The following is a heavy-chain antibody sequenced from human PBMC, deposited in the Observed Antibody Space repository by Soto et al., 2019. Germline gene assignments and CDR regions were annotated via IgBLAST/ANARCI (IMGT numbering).Heavy chain of an antibody. CDR2: IHGSGSA. J-gene: IGHJ5*02. CDR1: NGPISNFY. Sequence: QVQLQESGPGLVKPSETLSLTCTVSNGPISNFYWNWIRQSAGKGLEWIGRIHGSGSATYNPSLRSRVTMSVDTSKNQFSLKVNSVTGADTAVYYCARSSHKESWFDPWGQGTLVTVSS. D-gene: IGHD6-13*01. CDR3: ARSSHKESWFDP. V-gene: IGHV4-4*07.